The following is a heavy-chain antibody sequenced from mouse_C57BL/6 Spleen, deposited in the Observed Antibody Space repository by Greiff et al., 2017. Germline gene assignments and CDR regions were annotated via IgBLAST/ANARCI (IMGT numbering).Heavy chain of an antibody. CDR1: GYAFSSSW. CDR2: IYPGDGDT. Sequence: QVQLQQSGPELVKPGASVKISCTASGYAFSSSWMNWVKQRPGKGLEWIGRIYPGDGDTNYTGKFKGKATLTADKSSSTAYMQLSSLTSEDSAVXFCARYYCGSIWYFDVWGTGTTVTVSS. CDR3: ARYYCGSIWYFDV. V-gene: IGHV1-82*01. D-gene: IGHD1-1*01. J-gene: IGHJ1*03.